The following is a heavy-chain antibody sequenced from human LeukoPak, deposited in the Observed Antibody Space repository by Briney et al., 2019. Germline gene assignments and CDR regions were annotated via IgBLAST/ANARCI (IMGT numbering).Heavy chain of an antibody. CDR3: ARRLSGYPYYFDY. CDR2: IYYSGST. D-gene: IGHD3-22*01. CDR1: GGSISSYY. J-gene: IGHJ4*02. Sequence: PSETLSLTCTVSGGSISSYYWSWIRQPPGKGLEWIGYIYYSGSTNYNPSLKSRVTISVDTSKNQFSLKLSSVTAADTAVYYCARRLSGYPYYFDYWGQGTLVTVSS. V-gene: IGHV4-59*01.